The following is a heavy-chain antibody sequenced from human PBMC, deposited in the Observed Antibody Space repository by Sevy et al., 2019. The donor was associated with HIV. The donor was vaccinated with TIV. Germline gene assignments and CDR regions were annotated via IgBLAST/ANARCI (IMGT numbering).Heavy chain of an antibody. CDR1: GFTFSSYG. CDR2: IKKDGSEK. Sequence: EGSLRLSCAASGFTFSSYGMSWVRQAPGKGLEWVANIKKDGSEKYYVDSVKGRFTISRDNAKNSLYLQMNSLRVEDTAMYYCARDCSSTNCLWGLDVWGQGTTVTVSS. V-gene: IGHV3-7*03. J-gene: IGHJ6*02. CDR3: ARDCSSTNCLWGLDV. D-gene: IGHD2-2*01.